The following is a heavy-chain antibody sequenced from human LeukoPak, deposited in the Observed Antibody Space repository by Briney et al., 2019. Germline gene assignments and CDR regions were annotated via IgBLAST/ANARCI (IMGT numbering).Heavy chain of an antibody. V-gene: IGHV3-7*03. D-gene: IGHD3-22*01. CDR2: IKQDGSGK. J-gene: IGHJ4*02. CDR1: GFTFSSYW. Sequence: PGGSLRLSCAASGFTFSSYWMSWVRQAPGKGLEWVANIKQDGSGKYYVDSVKGRFTISRDNAKNSLYLQMNSLGAEDTAVYYCAKSFGDPGHDDIDYWGQGTLVTVSS. CDR3: AKSFGDPGHDDIDY.